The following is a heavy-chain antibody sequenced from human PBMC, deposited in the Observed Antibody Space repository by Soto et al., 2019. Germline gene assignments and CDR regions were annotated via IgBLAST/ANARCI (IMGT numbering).Heavy chain of an antibody. D-gene: IGHD2-15*01. CDR2: ISSSSSSI. V-gene: IGHV3-48*02. Sequence: PGGSLRLSCAASGFTFSSYSMNWVRQAPGKGLEWVSYISSSSSSIYYADSVKGRFTISRDNAKNSLYLQMNSLRDEDTAVYYCARGSCSGGSCYLSVYYYGMDVWGQGTTVTVSS. CDR3: ARGSCSGGSCYLSVYYYGMDV. J-gene: IGHJ6*02. CDR1: GFTFSSYS.